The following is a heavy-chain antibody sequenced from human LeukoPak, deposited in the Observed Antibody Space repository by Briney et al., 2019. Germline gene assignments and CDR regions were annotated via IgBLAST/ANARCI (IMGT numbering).Heavy chain of an antibody. CDR3: ASDPRYCSSTSCLGSYYYYYYGMDV. Sequence: GASVKVSCKASGGTFISYAISWVRQAPGQGLEWMGGIIPVFGTANYAQKFQGRVTITADESTSTAYMELSSLRSEDTAVYYCASDPRYCSSTSCLGSYYYYYYGMDVWGQGTTVTVSS. CDR1: GGTFISYA. J-gene: IGHJ6*02. CDR2: IIPVFGTA. V-gene: IGHV1-69*13. D-gene: IGHD2-2*01.